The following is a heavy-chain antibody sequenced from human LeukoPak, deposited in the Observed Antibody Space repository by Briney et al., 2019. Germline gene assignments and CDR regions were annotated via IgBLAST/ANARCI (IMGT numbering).Heavy chain of an antibody. V-gene: IGHV3-21*01. Sequence: GGSLRLSCAASGFTFSSYSMNWVRQAPGKGLEWVSSISSSSSYIYYADSVKGRFTISRDNAKNSLYLQMNSLRAEDTAVYYCARDLKFAYGSGSYGDYWGQGTLVTVSS. CDR3: ARDLKFAYGSGSYGDY. J-gene: IGHJ4*02. CDR1: GFTFSSYS. CDR2: ISSSSSYI. D-gene: IGHD3-10*01.